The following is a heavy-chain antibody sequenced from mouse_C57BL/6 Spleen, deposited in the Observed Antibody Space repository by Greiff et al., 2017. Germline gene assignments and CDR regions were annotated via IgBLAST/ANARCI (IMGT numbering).Heavy chain of an antibody. D-gene: IGHD2-2*01. Sequence: EVQLVESGGGLVKPGGSLKLSCAASGFTFSDYGMHWVRQAPEKGLEWVAYISSGSSTIYYADTVKGRFTISRDNAKNTLFLQMTSLRSEDTAMYYCARPRSTMVTTGFAYWGQGTLVTVSA. CDR2: ISSGSSTI. J-gene: IGHJ3*01. CDR3: ARPRSTMVTTGFAY. V-gene: IGHV5-17*01. CDR1: GFTFSDYG.